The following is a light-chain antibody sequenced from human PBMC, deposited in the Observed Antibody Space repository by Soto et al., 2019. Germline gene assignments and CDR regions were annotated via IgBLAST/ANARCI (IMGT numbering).Light chain of an antibody. CDR2: DTY. V-gene: IGKV3-15*01. J-gene: IGKJ5*01. CDR1: QSVGTT. Sequence: EIVLTQSPAALSVSPGERATLSCWASQSVGTTLNWYQQKPGQAPRLLLYDTYIRANGIPARFSGSGSGTELTLTISSLQSEDFAVYYCQQYNNWASITFGQGTRLEIK. CDR3: QQYNNWASIT.